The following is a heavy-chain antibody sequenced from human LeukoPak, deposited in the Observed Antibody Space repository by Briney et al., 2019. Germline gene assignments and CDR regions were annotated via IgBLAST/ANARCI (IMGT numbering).Heavy chain of an antibody. D-gene: IGHD3-16*01. J-gene: IGHJ4*02. CDR1: GFTFSSYW. CDR3: ARDYVWGGHEPDY. V-gene: IGHV3-7*01. Sequence: GGSLRLSCAASGFTFSSYWMSWVRQAPGKGLEWVANIKQDGSEKYYLDSVRGRFTISRDNAKNSLYLQMNSLRAEDSALYYCARDYVWGGHEPDYWGQGTLVTVSS. CDR2: IKQDGSEK.